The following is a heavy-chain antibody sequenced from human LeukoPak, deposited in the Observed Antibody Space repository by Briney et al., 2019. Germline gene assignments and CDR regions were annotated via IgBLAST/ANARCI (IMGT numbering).Heavy chain of an antibody. CDR2: FDPEDGET. CDR3: ATVSIIAVAGTPFDY. V-gene: IGHV1-24*01. Sequence: VASVKVSCKVSGYTLTELSMHWERQAPGKGLEWMGGFDPEDGETIYAQKFQGRVTMTEDTSTDTAYMELSSLRSEDTAVYYCATVSIIAVAGTPFDYWGQGTLVTVSS. CDR1: GYTLTELS. J-gene: IGHJ4*02. D-gene: IGHD6-19*01.